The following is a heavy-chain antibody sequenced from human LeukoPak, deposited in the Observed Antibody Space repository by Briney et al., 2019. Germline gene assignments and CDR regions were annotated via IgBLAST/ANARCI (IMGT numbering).Heavy chain of an antibody. CDR3: ASRYYYDTRGYFLH. CDR2: IYYREST. D-gene: IGHD3-22*01. V-gene: IGHV4-39*01. J-gene: IGHJ1*01. CDR1: GNSIRTSSYY. Sequence: SETLSLTCTVSGNSIRTSSYYWGWIRHSPEKGLEWIGSIYYRESTYYSASFKSRVTFSVDTSQNLFSLKLRSVTAADRAVYYCASRYYYDTRGYFLHWGQGTLVTVSS.